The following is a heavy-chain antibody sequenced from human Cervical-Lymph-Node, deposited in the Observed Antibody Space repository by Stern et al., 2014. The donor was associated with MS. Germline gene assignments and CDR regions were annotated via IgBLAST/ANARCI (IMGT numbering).Heavy chain of an antibody. CDR1: GDSIASTSYY. V-gene: IGHV4-31*03. CDR3: ARFRTIYDWFDP. J-gene: IGHJ5*02. D-gene: IGHD2/OR15-2a*01. Sequence: VQLVETGPGLVKHSQTLSLTCTVSGDSIASTSYYWSWLRQHPTQGLEWIGYIYYSRTTYYNPSLQSRLSLSVDTSKNQFSLKLNSVTAADTAIYYCARFRTIYDWFDPWVQGTLVTVSS. CDR2: IYYSRTT.